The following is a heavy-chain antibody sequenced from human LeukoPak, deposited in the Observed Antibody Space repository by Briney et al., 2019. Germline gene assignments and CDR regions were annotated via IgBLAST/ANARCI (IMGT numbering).Heavy chain of an antibody. Sequence: GGSLRLSCAASGFTFRDYYMSWIRQAPGKGLEWVSYISSSGSTIYYADSVKGRLTISRDNAKNSLYLQMNSLRAEDTAVYNCARDEGFGIVGATLSGFDYWGQGTLVTVSS. D-gene: IGHD1-26*01. V-gene: IGHV3-11*01. J-gene: IGHJ4*02. CDR3: ARDEGFGIVGATLSGFDY. CDR2: ISSSGSTI. CDR1: GFTFRDYY.